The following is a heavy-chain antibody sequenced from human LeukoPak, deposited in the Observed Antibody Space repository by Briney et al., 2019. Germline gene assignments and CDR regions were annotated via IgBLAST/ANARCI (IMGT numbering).Heavy chain of an antibody. Sequence: GGALRLSCVASGFTFSSNGMHWVRQAPGKGLEWVTFIQYDGSKKYYADSVKGRFTISRDNSKNTLYLEMNSLRAEDTAVYYCAKDIGSYYDYWGQGILVTVSS. CDR2: IQYDGSKK. J-gene: IGHJ4*02. V-gene: IGHV3-30*02. CDR1: GFTFSSNG. D-gene: IGHD3-10*01. CDR3: AKDIGSYYDY.